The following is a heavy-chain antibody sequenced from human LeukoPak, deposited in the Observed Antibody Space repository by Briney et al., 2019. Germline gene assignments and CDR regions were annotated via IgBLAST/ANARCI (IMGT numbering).Heavy chain of an antibody. CDR3: ARGSGYPAGNWFDP. J-gene: IGHJ5*02. V-gene: IGHV3-30*19. CDR2: ISYDGSNK. D-gene: IGHD3-3*01. CDR1: GFTFSNYG. Sequence: PGRSLRLSCAASGFTFSNYGMHWVRQAPGKGLEWVAVISYDGSNKYYADSVKGRFTISRDNSKNTLYLQMNSLRAEDTAVYYCARGSGYPAGNWFDPWGQGTLVTVSS.